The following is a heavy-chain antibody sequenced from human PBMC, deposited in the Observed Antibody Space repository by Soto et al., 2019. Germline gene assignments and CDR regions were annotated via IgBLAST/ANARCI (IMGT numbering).Heavy chain of an antibody. CDR1: GLTFSSDW. Sequence: EVQLVESGGGLVQPGGSLRLSCAASGLTFSSDWMHWVRQAPGKGLVWVSRINTDGSSTTYADSVKGRFTISRDNTTTTLYLQMNCLRVEDTAVYYFARASGSDIHFDYWGQGTLVTVSS. J-gene: IGHJ4*02. CDR3: ARASGSDIHFDY. CDR2: INTDGSST. D-gene: IGHD1-26*01. V-gene: IGHV3-74*01.